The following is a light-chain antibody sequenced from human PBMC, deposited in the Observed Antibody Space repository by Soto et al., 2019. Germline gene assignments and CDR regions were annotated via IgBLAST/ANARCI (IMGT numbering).Light chain of an antibody. V-gene: IGKV3-15*01. CDR1: QSVSSD. CDR3: QQSNNWPLT. J-gene: IGKJ4*01. Sequence: IVLTQSPATLSVSPGERATLSCRASQSVSSDVAWFQQRPGQAPRLLIYDASTRATGIPVRFSGSGSGTEFTLTISSLQSEDFAIYYCQQSNNWPLTFGGGTKVEVK. CDR2: DAS.